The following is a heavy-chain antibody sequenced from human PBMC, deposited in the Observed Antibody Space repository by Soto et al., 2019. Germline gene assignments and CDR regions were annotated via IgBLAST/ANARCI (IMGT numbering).Heavy chain of an antibody. CDR3: TTDPGY. V-gene: IGHV3-15*07. CDR1: GFTFSNAW. Sequence: EVQLVESGGGLVKPGGSLRLSCAASGFTFSNAWMNWVRQAPGKGLEWVGRIKSKTDGRTTDYSAPAKGRFTISRDDAMNTRYVQMNSVKNEDTAEYYCTTDPGYWGQGTLVTVSS. J-gene: IGHJ4*02. CDR2: IKSKTDGRTT. D-gene: IGHD6-13*01.